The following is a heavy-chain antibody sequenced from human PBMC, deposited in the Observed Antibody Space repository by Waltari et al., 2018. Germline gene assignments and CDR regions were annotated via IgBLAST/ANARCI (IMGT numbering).Heavy chain of an antibody. CDR2: ISGSGGST. CDR3: AKDNVLRFLEWLLYFDY. J-gene: IGHJ4*02. CDR1: GLTFSRYA. D-gene: IGHD3-3*01. Sequence: EVQLLASGGGLVQPGGSLRLSCAASGLTFSRYAMSWVRQAPGQGLEWVSAISGSGGSTYYADSLKGRFTISRDNSKNTLYLQMNSLRAEDTAVYYCAKDNVLRFLEWLLYFDYWGQGTLVTVSS. V-gene: IGHV3-23*01.